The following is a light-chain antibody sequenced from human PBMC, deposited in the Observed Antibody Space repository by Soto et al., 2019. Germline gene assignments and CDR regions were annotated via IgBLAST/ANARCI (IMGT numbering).Light chain of an antibody. V-gene: IGLV1-40*01. CDR2: GNS. CDR3: QSYDSSLSVHYV. CDR1: SSNIGAGYD. Sequence: VLTQPPSVSGAPGQRVTISCTGSSSNIGAGYDVHWYQQLPGTAPKLLIYGNSNRPSGVPDRFSGSKSGTSASLAITGLQAEDEADYYCQSYDSSLSVHYVFGTGTKLTVL. J-gene: IGLJ1*01.